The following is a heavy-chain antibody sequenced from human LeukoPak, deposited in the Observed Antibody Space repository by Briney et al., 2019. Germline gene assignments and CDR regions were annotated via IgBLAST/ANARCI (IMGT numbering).Heavy chain of an antibody. Sequence: PGASVKVSCKASGYTFTSYDINWVRQATGQGLEWMGWMNPNSGNTGYAQKFQGRVTMTRNTSISTAYMELSSLRSEDTAVYYCAVISGSYWSYYYYYGMDVWGQGTTVTVSS. D-gene: IGHD1-26*01. V-gene: IGHV1-8*01. CDR1: GYTFTSYD. CDR3: AVISGSYWSYYYYYGMDV. CDR2: MNPNSGNT. J-gene: IGHJ6*02.